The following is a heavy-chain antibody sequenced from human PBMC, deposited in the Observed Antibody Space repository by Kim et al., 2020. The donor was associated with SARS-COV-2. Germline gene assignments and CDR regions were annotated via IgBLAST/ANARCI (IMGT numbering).Heavy chain of an antibody. CDR1: GFTFSSYA. J-gene: IGHJ4*02. Sequence: GGSLRLSCAASGFTFSSYAMHWVRQAPGKGLEWVAVISYDGSNKYYADSVKGRFTISRDNSKNTLYLQMNSLRAEDTAVYYCARGYSGSYLYLDYWGQGTLVTVSS. CDR2: ISYDGSNK. CDR3: ARGYSGSYLYLDY. V-gene: IGHV3-30*04. D-gene: IGHD1-26*01.